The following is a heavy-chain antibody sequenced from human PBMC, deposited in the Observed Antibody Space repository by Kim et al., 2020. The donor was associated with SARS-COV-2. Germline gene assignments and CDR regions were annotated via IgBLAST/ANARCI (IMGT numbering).Heavy chain of an antibody. CDR3: ARQYGSGSPHAFDI. J-gene: IGHJ3*02. V-gene: IGHV5-51*01. D-gene: IGHD3-10*01. Sequence: SPSFQGQVTISADKSIRTAYLQWSSLKASDTAMYYCARQYGSGSPHAFDIWGQGTMVTVSS.